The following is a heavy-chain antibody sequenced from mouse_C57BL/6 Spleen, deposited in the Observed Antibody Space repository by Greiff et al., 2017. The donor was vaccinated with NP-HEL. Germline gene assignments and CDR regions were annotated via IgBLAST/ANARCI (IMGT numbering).Heavy chain of an antibody. CDR3: ATGRYYFDY. Sequence: EVKLMESGGGLVQPGGSLSLSCAASGFTFTDYYMSWVRQPPGKALEWLGFIRNKANGYTTEYSASVKGRFTISRDNSQSILYLQMNALRAEDSATYYCATGRYYFDYWGQGTTLTVSS. J-gene: IGHJ2*01. D-gene: IGHD3-3*01. V-gene: IGHV7-3*01. CDR2: IRNKANGYTT. CDR1: GFTFTDYY.